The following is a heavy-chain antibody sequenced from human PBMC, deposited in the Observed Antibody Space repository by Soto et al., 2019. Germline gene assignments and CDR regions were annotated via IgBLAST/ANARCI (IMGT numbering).Heavy chain of an antibody. CDR3: ARDRPHYYEYYYGMDV. D-gene: IGHD3-22*01. V-gene: IGHV3-48*02. CDR2: ISSSSSTI. CDR1: GFTFSSYS. Sequence: GGSLSLSCAASGFTFSSYSMNWVRQAPGKGLEWVSYISSSSSTIYYADSVKGRFTISRDNAKNSLYLQMNSLRDEDTAVYYCARDRPHYYEYYYGMDVWGQGTTVTVSS. J-gene: IGHJ6*02.